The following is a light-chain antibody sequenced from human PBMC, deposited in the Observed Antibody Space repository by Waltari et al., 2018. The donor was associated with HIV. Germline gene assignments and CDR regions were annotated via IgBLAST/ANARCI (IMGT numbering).Light chain of an antibody. Sequence: EIVMTQSPPTLSVSPGQRVTLPCRASQSISAKVAWYQQRPGQAPRPLIYEAATRPTGIPARFSGSGSGTEFTLTITSLQSEDFATYFCQQYDSGPRGITFGQGTMLEIK. V-gene: IGKV3-15*01. J-gene: IGKJ2*01. CDR1: QSISAK. CDR3: QQYDSGPRGIT. CDR2: EAA.